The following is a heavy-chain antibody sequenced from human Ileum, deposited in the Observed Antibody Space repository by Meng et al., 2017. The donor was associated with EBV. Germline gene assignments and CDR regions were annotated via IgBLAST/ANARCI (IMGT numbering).Heavy chain of an antibody. CDR1: GGSISSSNW. V-gene: IGHV4-4*02. J-gene: IGHJ4*02. Sequence: QLLPEDAGPVPVKPSGTLSLTCAVLGGSISSSNWWSWVRQPPGKGLEWIGEIYHSGSTNYNPSLKSRVTISVDKSKNQFSLKLSSVTAADTAVYYCASFPPPGKQWLVTDYWGQGTLVTVSS. CDR2: IYHSGST. D-gene: IGHD6-19*01. CDR3: ASFPPPGKQWLVTDY.